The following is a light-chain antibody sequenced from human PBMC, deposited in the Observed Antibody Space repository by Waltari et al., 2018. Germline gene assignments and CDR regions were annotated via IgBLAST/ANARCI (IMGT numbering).Light chain of an antibody. CDR1: SGHSSNV. CDR2: VNSDGSH. Sequence: QLVLTQSPSTSASLGASVKLTCTPSSGHSSNVIAWLHQQPEKGPRYLMKVNSDGSHSKGDKIPDRFSGSSSGTEHYLTISSLQSEDEADYYCQTGGHGTWVFGGGTKLTVL. J-gene: IGLJ3*02. V-gene: IGLV4-69*01. CDR3: QTGGHGTWV.